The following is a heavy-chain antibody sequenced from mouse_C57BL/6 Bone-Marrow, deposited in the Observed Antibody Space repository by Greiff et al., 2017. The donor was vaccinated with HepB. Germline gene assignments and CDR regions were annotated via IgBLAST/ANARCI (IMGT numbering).Heavy chain of an antibody. J-gene: IGHJ2*01. CDR1: GYTFTSYW. V-gene: IGHV1-64*01. CDR2: IHPNSGST. Sequence: QVQLQQPGAELVKPGASVKLSCKASGYTFTSYWMHWVKQRPGQGLEWIGKIHPNSGSTNYNEKFKSKATLTVDKSSSTAYMQLSSLTSDDSAVYYCARCEAYYYGCNNIDYWGRGNTLTVSS. D-gene: IGHD1-1*01. CDR3: ARCEAYYYGCNNIDY.